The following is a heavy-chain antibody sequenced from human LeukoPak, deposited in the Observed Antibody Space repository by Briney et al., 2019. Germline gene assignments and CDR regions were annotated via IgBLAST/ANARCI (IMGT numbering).Heavy chain of an antibody. J-gene: IGHJ6*03. D-gene: IGHD3-16*02. CDR1: GCTFTSYY. V-gene: IGHV1-46*01. CDR2: INPSGGST. Sequence: ASVKVSCKASGCTFTSYYMHWVRQAPGQGLEWMGIINPSGGSTSYAQKFQGRVTMTRDTSTSTVYMELSSLRSEDTAVYYCARDGRYTQYYYYYMDVWGKGTTVTISS. CDR3: ARDGRYTQYYYYYMDV.